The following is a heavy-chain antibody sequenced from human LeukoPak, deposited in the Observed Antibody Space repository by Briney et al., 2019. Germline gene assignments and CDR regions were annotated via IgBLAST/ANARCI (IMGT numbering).Heavy chain of an antibody. CDR3: ARLGGEIQIR. V-gene: IGHV4-39*07. Sequence: SETLSLTCTVSGGSISSSSYYWGWIRQPPGKGLEWIGSIYYSGSTYYNPSLKSRVTISVDTSKNQFSLKLSSVTAADTAVYYCARLGGEIQIRWGQGTLVTVSS. CDR1: GGSISSSSYY. D-gene: IGHD3-16*01. CDR2: IYYSGST. J-gene: IGHJ4*02.